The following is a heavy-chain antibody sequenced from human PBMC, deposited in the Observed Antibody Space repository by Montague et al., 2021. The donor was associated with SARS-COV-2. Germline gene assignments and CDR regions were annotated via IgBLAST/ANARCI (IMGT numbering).Heavy chain of an antibody. CDR1: GFIFSDYY. CDR2: ISGSGSKT. CDR3: ARDQGGYGTFDI. V-gene: IGHV3-11*01. D-gene: IGHD5-12*01. J-gene: IGHJ3*02. Sequence: SLRLSCAASGFIFSDYYMTWIRQAPGKELEWVSHISGSGSKTYYADSVKGRFTISRDTANNSVYLQMNFLGAEDTAVYYCARDQGGYGTFDIWGQGTMVTV.